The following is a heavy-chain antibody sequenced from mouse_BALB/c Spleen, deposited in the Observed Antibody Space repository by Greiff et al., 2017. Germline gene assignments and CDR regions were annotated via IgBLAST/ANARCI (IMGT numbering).Heavy chain of an antibody. CDR1: GYTFSSYW. V-gene: IGHV1-9*01. D-gene: IGHD4-1*02. CDR2: ILPGSGST. CDR3: ATNWDRAWFAY. Sequence: QVRLQQSGAELMKPGASVKISCKATGYTFSSYWIEWVKQRPGHGLEWIGEILPGSGSTNYNEKFKGKATFTADTSSNTAYMQLSSLTSEDSAVYYCATNWDRAWFAYWGQGTLVTVSA. J-gene: IGHJ3*01.